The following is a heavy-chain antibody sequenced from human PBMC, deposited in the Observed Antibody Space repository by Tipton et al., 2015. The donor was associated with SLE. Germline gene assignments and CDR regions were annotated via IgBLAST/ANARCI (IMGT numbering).Heavy chain of an antibody. D-gene: IGHD5/OR15-5a*01. CDR1: GGSISSGTKY. CDR3: AGVSRDAFEI. CDR2: IFTNGTT. V-gene: IGHV4-61*02. Sequence: LRLSCTVSGGSISSGTKYWNWIRQTAGKGLEWVGRIFTNGTTNYNPSLKSRVTMSLDTSKNQFSLKLSSVTAADTAVYYCAGVSRDAFEIWGQGTMVTVSS. J-gene: IGHJ3*02.